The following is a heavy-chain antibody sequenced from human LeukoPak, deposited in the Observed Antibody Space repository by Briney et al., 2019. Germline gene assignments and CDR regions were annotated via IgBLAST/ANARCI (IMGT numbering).Heavy chain of an antibody. CDR1: GFAFSSYA. J-gene: IGHJ4*02. D-gene: IGHD3-10*01. CDR3: AKTDRGSGLADYFHY. Sequence: PGGSERLFCAASGFAFSSYAMSWVRQAPGKGLEWVSAISGAGGSTYYADSVKGRFPISRDNSKNTLYLQMNSLRAEDTAVYYCAKTDRGSGLADYFHYWGQGTLVTVSS. V-gene: IGHV3-23*01. CDR2: ISGAGGST.